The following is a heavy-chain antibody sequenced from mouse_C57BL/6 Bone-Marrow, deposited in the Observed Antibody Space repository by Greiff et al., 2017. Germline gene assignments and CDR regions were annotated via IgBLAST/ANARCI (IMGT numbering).Heavy chain of an antibody. V-gene: IGHV3-3*01. CDR2: TFYSGIT. CDR1: GFSINSDCY. J-gene: IGHJ4*01. CDR3: ARDYYYGSSYSFYAMDY. Sequence: EVQLQQSGPSLVRPSQTLSLTCTVTGFSINSDCYWIWIRQFPGNKLEYIGYTFYSGITYYNPSLESRTYITRDTSKNQFSLKLSSVTTEDTATYYCARDYYYGSSYSFYAMDYWGQGTSVTVSS. D-gene: IGHD1-1*01.